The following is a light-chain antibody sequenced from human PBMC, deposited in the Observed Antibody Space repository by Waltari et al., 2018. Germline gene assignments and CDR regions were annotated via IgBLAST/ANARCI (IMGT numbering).Light chain of an antibody. J-gene: IGKJ2*01. CDR1: QSVLYSSNNKNY. Sequence: DIVMTQSPDSLAVSLGERATINCKSSQSVLYSSNNKNYLAWYQQKPGQPPKLLIYWASNRESGVPDRFSGSGSGTDFTLTISSLQAEDVAVYYCQQYYSTPLFGQGTKLEI. CDR2: WAS. CDR3: QQYYSTPL. V-gene: IGKV4-1*01.